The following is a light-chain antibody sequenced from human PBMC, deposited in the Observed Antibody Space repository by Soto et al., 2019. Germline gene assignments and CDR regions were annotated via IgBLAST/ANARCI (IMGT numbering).Light chain of an antibody. CDR1: QSVSSSY. Sequence: EIVLTQSPGTLSLSPGERATLSCRASQSVSSSYLAWYQQKPGQAPRLLIYGASSRATGIPDRFSGSGSGTNFTRTISRLEPEDFAVYYCQQYGSSPRTFGPGTKVEL. V-gene: IGKV3-20*01. CDR3: QQYGSSPRT. CDR2: GAS. J-gene: IGKJ1*01.